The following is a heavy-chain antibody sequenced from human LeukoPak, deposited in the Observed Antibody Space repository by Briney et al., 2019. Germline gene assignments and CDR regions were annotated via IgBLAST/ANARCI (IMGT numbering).Heavy chain of an antibody. D-gene: IGHD4-11*01. V-gene: IGHV3-7*03. CDR2: IKQDESEK. CDR3: ARDRRAVTWYFDL. CDR1: GFTFSNYW. J-gene: IGHJ2*01. Sequence: PGGSLRLSCAVSGFTFSNYWMSWVRQAPGKGLEWVAHIKQDESEKYYVDSVKGRFTISRDNSKNTLYLQMNSLRAEDTAVYYCARDRRAVTWYFDLWGRGTLVTVSS.